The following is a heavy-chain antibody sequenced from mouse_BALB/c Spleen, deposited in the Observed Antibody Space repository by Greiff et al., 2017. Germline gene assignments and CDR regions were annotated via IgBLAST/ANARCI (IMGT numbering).Heavy chain of an antibody. D-gene: IGHD1-1*01. V-gene: IGHV5-6*02. CDR3: ARASSYGGTYYFDY. J-gene: IGHJ2*01. Sequence: DVKLVESGGDLVKPGGSLKLSCAASGFTFSSYGMSWVRQTPDKRLEWVATISSGGSYTYYPDSVKGRFTISRDNAKNTLYLQMSSLKSEDTAMYYCARASSYGGTYYFDYWGQGTTLTVSS. CDR1: GFTFSSYG. CDR2: ISSGGSYT.